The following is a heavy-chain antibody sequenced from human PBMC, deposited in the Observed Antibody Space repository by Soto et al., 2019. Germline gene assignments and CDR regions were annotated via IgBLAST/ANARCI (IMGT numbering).Heavy chain of an antibody. Sequence: PGESLKISCKGSGYSFTSYWIGWVRQMPGKGLEWMGIIYPGDSGTRYSPSFQGQVTISADKSISTAYLQWSSLKASDTAMYYCARHNYLPRIAAAGGDYYYYGMDVWGQGTTVTVSS. D-gene: IGHD6-13*01. J-gene: IGHJ6*02. CDR1: GYSFTSYW. CDR2: IYPGDSGT. V-gene: IGHV5-51*01. CDR3: ARHNYLPRIAAAGGDYYYYGMDV.